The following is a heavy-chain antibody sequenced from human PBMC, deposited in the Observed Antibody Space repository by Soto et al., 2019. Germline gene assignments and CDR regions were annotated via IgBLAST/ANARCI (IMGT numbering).Heavy chain of an antibody. CDR2: ISYDGSNK. CDR3: AKDYCSSTSCHYYYYYYGMDV. CDR1: GFTFSSYG. Sequence: GGSLRLSCAASGFTFSSYGMHWVRQAPGKGLEGVAVISYDGSNKYYADSVKGRFTISRDNSKNTLYLQMNSLRAEDTAVYYCAKDYCSSTSCHYYYYYYGMDVWGQGTTVTVCS. D-gene: IGHD2-2*01. J-gene: IGHJ6*02. V-gene: IGHV3-30*18.